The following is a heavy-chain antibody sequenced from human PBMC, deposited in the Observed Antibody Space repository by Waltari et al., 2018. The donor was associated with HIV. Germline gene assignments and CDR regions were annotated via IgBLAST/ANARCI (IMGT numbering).Heavy chain of an antibody. V-gene: IGHV5-51*01. Sequence: EVQLVQSGAAVIQPGESLKTSCKGAGYSFTSYCIDWVSQVPRKGLERMGIIYPVDSDTKYSPSFQGQVTISADKSISTAYLQWSSLKASDTAMYYCARNTYYYDTQEGWFDPWGQGTLVTVSS. J-gene: IGHJ5*02. CDR2: IYPVDSDT. D-gene: IGHD3-22*01. CDR1: GYSFTSYC. CDR3: ARNTYYYDTQEGWFDP.